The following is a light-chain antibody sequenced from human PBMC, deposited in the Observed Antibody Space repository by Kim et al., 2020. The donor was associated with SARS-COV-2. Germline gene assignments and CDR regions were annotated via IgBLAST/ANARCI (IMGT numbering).Light chain of an antibody. V-gene: IGLV1-51*01. Sequence: QSVLTQPPSVSAAPGQKVTISCSGSSSNIGYSYVSWYQQFPGTAPKLLIYNNDNRPSGIPDRFSAFKSGTSATLDIAGLQTGDEADYYCGTWDNSLSASVFGGGTKVTVL. CDR1: SSNIGYSY. CDR2: NND. J-gene: IGLJ3*02. CDR3: GTWDNSLSASV.